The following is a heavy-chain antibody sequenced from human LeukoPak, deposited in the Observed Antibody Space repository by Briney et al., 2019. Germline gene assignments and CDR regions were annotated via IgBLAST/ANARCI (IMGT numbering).Heavy chain of an antibody. V-gene: IGHV3-33*01. J-gene: IGHJ4*02. CDR1: GFTFSSYG. D-gene: IGHD3-16*01. CDR2: IWYDGSNK. CDR3: ARDDAYSSFSY. Sequence: GGSLRLSCAASGFTFSSYGMHWVRQAPGKGLEWVAVIWYDGSNKYYADSVKGRFTISRDNSKNTLYLQMNSLRAEDTAVYYCARDDAYSSFSYWGQGALVTVSS.